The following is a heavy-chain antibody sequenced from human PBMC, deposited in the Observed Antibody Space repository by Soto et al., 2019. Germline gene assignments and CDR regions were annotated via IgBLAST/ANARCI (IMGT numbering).Heavy chain of an antibody. CDR3: ARRGYSYGQYYYYYYGMDV. V-gene: IGHV1-69*01. CDR1: GGTFSSYA. Sequence: QVQLVQSGAEVKKPGSSVKVSCKASGGTFSSYAISWVRQAPGQGLEWMGGIIPIFGTANYAQKFQGRVTIPADESTSTSYMELSSLRSEDKAVYYCARRGYSYGQYYYYYYGMDVWGQGTTVTVSS. J-gene: IGHJ6*02. CDR2: IIPIFGTA. D-gene: IGHD5-18*01.